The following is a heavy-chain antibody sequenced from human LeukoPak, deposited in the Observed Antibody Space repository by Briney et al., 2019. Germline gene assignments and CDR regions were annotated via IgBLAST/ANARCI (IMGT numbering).Heavy chain of an antibody. Sequence: PGGSLRLSCAASGFTFTSCAMHWVRQAPGKGLEWVAVISYDGNNKYYADSVKGRFIISRDNSKNTLYLQMSSLRAEDTAVYFCARDPKGGLSYGWGAFDIWGQGTMVTVSS. CDR3: ARDPKGGLSYGWGAFDI. V-gene: IGHV3-30*04. J-gene: IGHJ3*02. CDR2: ISYDGNNK. CDR1: GFTFTSCA. D-gene: IGHD5-18*01.